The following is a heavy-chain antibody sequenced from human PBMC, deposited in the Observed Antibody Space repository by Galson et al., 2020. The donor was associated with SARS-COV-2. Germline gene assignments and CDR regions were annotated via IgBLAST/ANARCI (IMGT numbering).Heavy chain of an antibody. D-gene: IGHD6-19*01. CDR1: GFTFSSYG. CDR3: ARESLIAVAGTGLDY. CDR2: IWYDGSNK. J-gene: IGHJ4*02. Sequence: GGSLRLSCAASGFTFSSYGMHWVRQAPGKGLEWVAVIWYDGSNKYYEDSVKGRFTISRDNSKNTLYLKMNSLRAEDTAVYYCARESLIAVAGTGLDYWGQGTLVTVSS. V-gene: IGHV3-33*01.